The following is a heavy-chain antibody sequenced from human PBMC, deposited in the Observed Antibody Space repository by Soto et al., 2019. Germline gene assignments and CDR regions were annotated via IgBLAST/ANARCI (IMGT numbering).Heavy chain of an antibody. J-gene: IGHJ6*02. CDR2: TYYRSKWYN. V-gene: IGHV6-1*01. D-gene: IGHD3-10*01. CDR1: GDSVSSNSAA. Sequence: SQTLSLTCVISGDSVSSNSAAWNWIRQSPSRGLEWLGRTYYRSKWYNDYAVSVKSRITINPDTSKNQFSLQLNSVTPEDTAVYYCARERITMVRGVNHPYYYHYVMDFWGQGSTVIVSS. CDR3: ARERITMVRGVNHPYYYHYVMDF.